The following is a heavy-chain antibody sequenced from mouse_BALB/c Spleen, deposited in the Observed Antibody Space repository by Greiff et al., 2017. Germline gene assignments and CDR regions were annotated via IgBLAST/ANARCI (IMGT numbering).Heavy chain of an antibody. CDR2: ISTYYGDA. D-gene: IGHD1-2*01. CDR1: GYTFTDYA. CDR3: ARDFITTATWYFDV. Sequence: QVQLKESGAELVRPGVSVKISCKGSGYTFTDYAMHWVKQSHAKSLEWIGVISTYYGDASYNQKFKGKATMTVDKSSSTAYMELARLTSEDSAIYYCARDFITTATWYFDVWGAGTTVTVSS. V-gene: IGHV1S137*01. J-gene: IGHJ1*01.